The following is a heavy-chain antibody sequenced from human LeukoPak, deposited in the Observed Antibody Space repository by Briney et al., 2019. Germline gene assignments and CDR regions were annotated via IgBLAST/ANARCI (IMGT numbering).Heavy chain of an antibody. J-gene: IGHJ4*02. CDR2: ISYDGSNK. Sequence: PGGSLRLSCAASGFTFSSYAMHWVRQAPGKGLEWVAVISYDGSNKYYADSVKGRFTISRDNSKNTLYLQMNSLRAEDTAVYYCAKDLGWFGDFDYWGQGTLVTVSS. CDR1: GFTFSSYA. CDR3: AKDLGWFGDFDY. V-gene: IGHV3-30*04. D-gene: IGHD3-10*01.